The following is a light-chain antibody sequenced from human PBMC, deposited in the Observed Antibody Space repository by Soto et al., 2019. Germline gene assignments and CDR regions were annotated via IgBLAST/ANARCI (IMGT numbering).Light chain of an antibody. CDR1: QSVGSW. J-gene: IGKJ2*01. CDR3: QQYNSYSEYT. V-gene: IGKV1-5*03. Sequence: DIQMTQSPATLSASVGDRVTITCRASQSVGSWLAWYQQKPGEAPKPLIYKASSLESGVPSRFSGSGSGTEFTLTISCLQPDDFPTYYCQQYNSYSEYTFGQGTKLEIK. CDR2: KAS.